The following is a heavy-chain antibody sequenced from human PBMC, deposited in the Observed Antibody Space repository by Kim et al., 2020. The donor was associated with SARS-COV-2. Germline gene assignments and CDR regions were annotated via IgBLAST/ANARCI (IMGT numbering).Heavy chain of an antibody. CDR2: IKKDGSEK. J-gene: IGHJ4*02. V-gene: IGHV3-7*01. Sequence: GGSLRLSCTASGFTFSNYWLSWVRQVPGKGLEWVANIKKDGSEKYYVDSVKGRFTISRDNAKNSLYLQMNSLRAEDTAVYYCATDRGAYWGQGTLVTVSS. D-gene: IGHD3-10*01. CDR3: ATDRGAY. CDR1: GFTFSNYW.